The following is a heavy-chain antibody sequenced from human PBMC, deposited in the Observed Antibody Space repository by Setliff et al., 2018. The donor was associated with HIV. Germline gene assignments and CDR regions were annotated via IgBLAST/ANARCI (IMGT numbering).Heavy chain of an antibody. D-gene: IGHD6-19*01. V-gene: IGHV1-46*01. J-gene: IGHJ4*02. CDR1: GYTFTNFY. Sequence: GASVKVSCKASGYTFTNFYMHWVRQAPGQGLEWMGIINPSDDSRTYAQKFQGRVTMTRDTSTSTVYMELSSLRSEDTAVYYCARDSSGWSPFDYWGQGTLVTVS. CDR2: INPSDDSR. CDR3: ARDSSGWSPFDY.